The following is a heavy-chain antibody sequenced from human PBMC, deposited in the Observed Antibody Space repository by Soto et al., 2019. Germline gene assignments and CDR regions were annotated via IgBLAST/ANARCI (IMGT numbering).Heavy chain of an antibody. CDR3: AKEDTSMVSWGIDY. J-gene: IGHJ4*02. CDR2: ISYDANNQ. Sequence: GGSLRLSCAASGFTFSNYGMHWLRLAPGKGLEWVAVISYDANNQYYADSLKGRFTIPRDNSKNTLYLQMNSLRLEDTAVYFCAKEDTSMVSWGIDYWGQGTPVTVSS. D-gene: IGHD5-18*01. CDR1: GFTFSNYG. V-gene: IGHV3-30*18.